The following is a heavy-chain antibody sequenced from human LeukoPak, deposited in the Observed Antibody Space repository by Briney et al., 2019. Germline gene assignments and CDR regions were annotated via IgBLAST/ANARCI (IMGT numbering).Heavy chain of an antibody. CDR2: ISSDGSST. D-gene: IGHD6-6*01. CDR3: ARDQRVTGRPDIDY. CDR1: GFTFRNHW. Sequence: GGSLRLSCAASGFTFRNHWMHWVRQTPGKGLVSVSRISSDGSSTTYADSAKGRFTISRDNAKNTLYLQMNNLRAEDTAMYYCARDQRVTGRPDIDYWGQGTLVIVSS. J-gene: IGHJ4*02. V-gene: IGHV3-74*03.